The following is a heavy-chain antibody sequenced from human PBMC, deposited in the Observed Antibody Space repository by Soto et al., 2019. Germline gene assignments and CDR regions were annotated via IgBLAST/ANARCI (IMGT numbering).Heavy chain of an antibody. CDR3: ARETFDYDAAGITDY. CDR2: IWYDGSNK. Sequence: QVQLVESGGGVVQPGRSLRLSCAASGFTFSSYGMHWVRQAPGKGLEWVAVIWYDGSNKYYADSVKGRFTISRDNSKNTLYLQMTSLRAEDTAVYYCARETFDYDAAGITDYWGQGTLVTVSS. D-gene: IGHD3-10*01. CDR1: GFTFSSYG. J-gene: IGHJ4*02. V-gene: IGHV3-33*01.